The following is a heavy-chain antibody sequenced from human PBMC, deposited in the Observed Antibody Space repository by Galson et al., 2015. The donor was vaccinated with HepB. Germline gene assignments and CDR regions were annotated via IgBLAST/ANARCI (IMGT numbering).Heavy chain of an antibody. CDR1: GFTFSKSV. D-gene: IGHD2-21*02. CDR2: ISDNGRST. CDR3: AKEDGDSTYYSYFYAMDV. V-gene: IGHV3-23*01. Sequence: SLRLSCAASGFTFSKSVMGWVRQAPGKGLEWVSSISDNGRSTYYADSVRGRFTISRDNSKSTVYVQMNSLRAEDTAIYYCAKEDGDSTYYSYFYAMDVWSQGTTVTVSS. J-gene: IGHJ6*02.